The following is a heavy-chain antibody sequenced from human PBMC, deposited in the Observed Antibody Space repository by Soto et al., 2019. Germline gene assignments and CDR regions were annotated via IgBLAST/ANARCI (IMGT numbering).Heavy chain of an antibody. CDR3: AHGSCSSADCYPNPYLDY. CDR1: GFSLSTTAEG. J-gene: IGHJ4*02. CDR2: IYWDDDE. V-gene: IGHV2-5*02. Sequence: KESGPTLVKPTQTLTLTCTFSGFSLSTTAEGVGWIRQPPGKALEWLALIYWDDDERYSPSLKSRLTITKDTSKNQVVLTMTNVDPVDTTTYYCAHGSCSSADCYPNPYLDYWGQGILVTVSS. D-gene: IGHD2-2*01.